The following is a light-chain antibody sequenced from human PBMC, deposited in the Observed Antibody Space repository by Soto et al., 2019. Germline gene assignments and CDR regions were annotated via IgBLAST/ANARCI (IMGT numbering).Light chain of an antibody. CDR1: TGAVTSGHY. CDR2: DTS. V-gene: IGLV7-46*01. Sequence: QAVVTQEPSLTVSPGGTVTLTCGSSTGAVTSGHYPYWFQQKPGQAPRTLIYDTSNTHSWTPARCSGSLLGGKAALTLSGAQPEDEAEYYCLLSYSGARPVVFGGGTKVTVL. CDR3: LLSYSGARPVV. J-gene: IGLJ2*01.